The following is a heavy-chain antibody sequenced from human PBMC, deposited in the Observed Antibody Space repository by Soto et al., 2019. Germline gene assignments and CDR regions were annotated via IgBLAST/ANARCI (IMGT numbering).Heavy chain of an antibody. D-gene: IGHD6-13*01. Sequence: SVKVSFKASGYAFTSYGISWVRQAPGQGLEWMGWISAYNGNTNYAQKLQGRVTMTTDTSTSTAYMELRSLRSDDTAVYYCARVEYSSSWYSPYYYYGMDVWGQGTTVTVSS. J-gene: IGHJ6*02. CDR3: ARVEYSSSWYSPYYYYGMDV. CDR1: GYAFTSYG. CDR2: ISAYNGNT. V-gene: IGHV1-18*01.